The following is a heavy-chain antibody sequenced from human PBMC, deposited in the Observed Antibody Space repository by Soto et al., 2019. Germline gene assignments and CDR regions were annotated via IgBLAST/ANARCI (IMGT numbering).Heavy chain of an antibody. CDR2: IYNSGNT. CDR1: GGSISDGAYY. CDR3: ASGLSGDKVDQ. Sequence: QVQLQESGPGLVKPSQTLSLTCTVSGGSISDGAYYWSWIRQPPGKGLEWIGHIYNSGNTYNNPSLRSRLTISLDTSKSQFSLNLNSVTAADMAVYYCASGLSGDKVDQWGQGTLVTVSS. J-gene: IGHJ4*02. V-gene: IGHV4-30-4*01. D-gene: IGHD2-21*01.